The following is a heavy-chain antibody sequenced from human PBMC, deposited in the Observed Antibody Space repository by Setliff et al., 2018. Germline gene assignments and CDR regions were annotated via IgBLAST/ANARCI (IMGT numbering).Heavy chain of an antibody. CDR1: GYTFSNYG. V-gene: IGHV1-18*01. CDR3: SRLVRYCTTTSCQGASGAEF. D-gene: IGHD2-2*01. CDR2: ISAYSGNT. J-gene: IGHJ4*02. Sequence: WASVKVSCKASGYTFSNYGITWVRQAPGQGLEWMGWISAYSGNTKYAQKLQGRVTMTTDTSTTTAYLELRSLTSDDTAVYYCSRLVRYCTTTSCQGASGAEFWGQGTLVTVS.